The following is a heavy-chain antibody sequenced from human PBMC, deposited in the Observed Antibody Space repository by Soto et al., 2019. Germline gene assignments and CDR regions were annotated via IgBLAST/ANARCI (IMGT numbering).Heavy chain of an antibody. CDR1: GFTFSSYA. Sequence: WGSLRLSCAASGFTFSSYAITWCRHSSFKGLEWVAATGGAGGTTFYADSVKGRFTISRDNSKNTLYLQMNSLRTEDTAIYFCAKAPPTWRSGNYVIDYWGQGTLVTVSS. J-gene: IGHJ4*02. D-gene: IGHD1-26*01. CDR2: TGGAGGTT. CDR3: AKAPPTWRSGNYVIDY. V-gene: IGHV3-23*01.